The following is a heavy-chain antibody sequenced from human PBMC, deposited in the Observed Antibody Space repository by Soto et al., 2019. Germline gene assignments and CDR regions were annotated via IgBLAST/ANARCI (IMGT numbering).Heavy chain of an antibody. Sequence: KSGGSLRLSCAASGFTFSNAWMSWVRQAPGKGLEWVGRIKSKTDGGTTDYAAPVKGRFTISRDDSKNTLYLQMNSLKTEDTAVYYCTTDRGDYHGSGSYYNPNWFDPWGQGTLVTVSS. CDR3: TTDRGDYHGSGSYYNPNWFDP. J-gene: IGHJ5*02. V-gene: IGHV3-15*01. D-gene: IGHD3-10*01. CDR2: IKSKTDGGTT. CDR1: GFTFSNAW.